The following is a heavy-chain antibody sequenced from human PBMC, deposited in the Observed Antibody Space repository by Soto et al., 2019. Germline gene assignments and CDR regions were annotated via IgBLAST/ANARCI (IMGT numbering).Heavy chain of an antibody. J-gene: IGHJ4*02. CDR3: AREFPYYVSSDSSLDY. D-gene: IGHD3-16*01. CDR1: GDSVSGNSAA. V-gene: IGHV6-1*01. CDR2: TYYRPRWYN. Sequence: SPTLSLTCAISGDSVSGNSAAWNWIRQSPSRGLEWLGRTYYRPRWYNDYAVSVKSRITVTPDTSKNQFSLHLNSVTPEDTAVYSLAREFPYYVSSDSSLDYSGQGALGTVS.